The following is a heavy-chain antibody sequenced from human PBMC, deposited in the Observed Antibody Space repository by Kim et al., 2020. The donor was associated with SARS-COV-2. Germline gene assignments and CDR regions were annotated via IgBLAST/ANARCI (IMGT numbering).Heavy chain of an antibody. Sequence: GGSLRLSCAASGFTFSSYGMHWVRQAPGKGLEWVAVIWYDGSNKYYADSVKGRFTISRDNSKNTLYLQMNSLRAEDTAVYYCARELGDFWSGYYLDYWGQGTLVTVSS. CDR1: GFTFSSYG. D-gene: IGHD3-3*01. V-gene: IGHV3-33*01. CDR3: ARELGDFWSGYYLDY. CDR2: IWYDGSNK. J-gene: IGHJ4*02.